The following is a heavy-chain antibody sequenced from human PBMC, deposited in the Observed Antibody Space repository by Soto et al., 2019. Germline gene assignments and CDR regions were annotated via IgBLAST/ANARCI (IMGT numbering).Heavy chain of an antibody. D-gene: IGHD4-4*01. Sequence: EVQLLESGGGLVQPGGSLRLSCAASGFTFSSYAMSWVRQAPGKGLEWVSAISGSGGSTYYADSVKGRFTISRDNSKNTLYLQMNSLRAEDTAVYYCARPTLHDHGRTYYYYGMDVWGQGTTVTVSS. V-gene: IGHV3-23*01. CDR2: ISGSGGST. J-gene: IGHJ6*02. CDR1: GFTFSSYA. CDR3: ARPTLHDHGRTYYYYGMDV.